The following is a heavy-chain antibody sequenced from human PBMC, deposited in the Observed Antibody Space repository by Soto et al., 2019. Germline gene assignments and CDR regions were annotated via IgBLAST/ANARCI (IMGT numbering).Heavy chain of an antibody. D-gene: IGHD3-22*01. V-gene: IGHV4-61*01. CDR1: GCSVNTAPYH. Sequence: AWTLSLTCTVSGCSVNTAPYHWSWLRQSPRNGLEWIGNIYYTGSTNYNPSFESRVAISLDTSNNQFSLRLTSLTAADTAVYFCARDHHSYYDTSGYYPYFDFWGQGTLVTVSS. J-gene: IGHJ4*02. CDR2: IYYTGST. CDR3: ARDHHSYYDTSGYYPYFDF.